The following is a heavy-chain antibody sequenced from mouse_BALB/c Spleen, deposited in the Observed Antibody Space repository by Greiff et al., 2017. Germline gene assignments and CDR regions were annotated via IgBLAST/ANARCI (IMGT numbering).Heavy chain of an antibody. CDR3: ARGIYYDYDIAY. J-gene: IGHJ3*01. V-gene: IGHV14-3*02. CDR2: IDPANGNT. D-gene: IGHD2-4*01. Sequence: EVQLQQSGAELVKPGASVKLSCTASGFNIKDTYMHWVKQRPEQGLEWIGRIDPANGNTKYDPKFQGKATITADTSSNTAYLQLSSLTSEDTAVYYCARGIYYDYDIAYWGQGTLVTVSA. CDR1: GFNIKDTY.